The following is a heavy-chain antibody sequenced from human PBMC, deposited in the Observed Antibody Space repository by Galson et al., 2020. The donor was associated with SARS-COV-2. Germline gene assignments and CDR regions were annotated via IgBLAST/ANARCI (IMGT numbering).Heavy chain of an antibody. CDR1: GYRFTNYG. J-gene: IGHJ6*02. CDR3: ATSSFAPASTDYYYGMDV. V-gene: IGHV1-18*01. Sequence: EASVKVSCKASGYRFTNYGISWVRQAPGQGLEWMAWINTYYGNTHYAQKFQGRVTLSTDTVTSTAYMELRSLTSDDTAVYFCATSSFAPASTDYYYGMDVWGQGTTVTVSS. CDR2: INTYYGNT. D-gene: IGHD6-13*01.